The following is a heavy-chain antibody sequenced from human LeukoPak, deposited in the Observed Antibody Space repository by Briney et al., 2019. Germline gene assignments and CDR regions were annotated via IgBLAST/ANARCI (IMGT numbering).Heavy chain of an antibody. D-gene: IGHD2-8*01. CDR3: ARRYAP. V-gene: IGHV3-53*01. CDR2: IYSGGST. Sequence: GGSLRLSCAASGFTFSSYAMSWVRQAPGKGLEWVSVIYSGGSTYYADSVKGRFTISRGNSKNTLYLQMNSLRAEDTAVYYCARRYAPWGQGTLVTVSS. CDR1: GFTFSSYA. J-gene: IGHJ5*02.